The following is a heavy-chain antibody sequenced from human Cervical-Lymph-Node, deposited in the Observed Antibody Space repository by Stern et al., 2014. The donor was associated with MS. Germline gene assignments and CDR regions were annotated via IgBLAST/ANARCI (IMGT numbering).Heavy chain of an antibody. V-gene: IGHV1-24*01. J-gene: IGHJ4*02. D-gene: IGHD3-10*01. Sequence: QXQLVQSGAEVKKPGASVKVSCTVSGSTLTDFFMHWVRQPHGKVLEWMGGFDPEDGETIYAQKFQGRVTMTEDTSTDTAYMELSSLRSDDTAVYYCATDYNYGGQGTLVTVSS. CDR3: ATDYNY. CDR1: GSTLTDFF. CDR2: FDPEDGET.